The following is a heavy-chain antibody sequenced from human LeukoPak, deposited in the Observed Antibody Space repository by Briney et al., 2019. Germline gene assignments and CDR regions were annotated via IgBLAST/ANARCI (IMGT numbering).Heavy chain of an antibody. D-gene: IGHD3-16*01. CDR2: ISSNTNYT. Sequence: PGGSLRLSCAASGFTFSDYYMSWIRQAPGKGLEWLSYISSNTNYTDYADSVKGRFTISRDNAKKSLYLQMNSPRVEDTAVYYCARVGVWGSPDDYWGQGTLVIVSS. CDR1: GFTFSDYY. J-gene: IGHJ4*02. V-gene: IGHV3-11*06. CDR3: ARVGVWGSPDDY.